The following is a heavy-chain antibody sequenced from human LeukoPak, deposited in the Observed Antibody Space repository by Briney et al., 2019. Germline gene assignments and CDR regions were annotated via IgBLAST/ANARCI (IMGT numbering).Heavy chain of an antibody. V-gene: IGHV4-59*08. CDR3: ARQGGYIAPLAL. CDR2: ISYSGNT. Sequence: PSETLSLTCTVSGGSISSYYWSWVRQPPGKGLEWIGYISYSGNTNYNPSLKSRVTISVDTSKNQFSLRLSSVTAADTAAYYCARQGGYIAPLALWGQGTLVTVSS. D-gene: IGHD6-13*01. J-gene: IGHJ4*02. CDR1: GGSISSYY.